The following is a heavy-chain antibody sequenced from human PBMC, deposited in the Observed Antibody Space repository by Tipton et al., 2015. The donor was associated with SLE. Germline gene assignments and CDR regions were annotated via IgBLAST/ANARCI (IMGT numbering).Heavy chain of an antibody. D-gene: IGHD3-3*01. CDR3: TTCPGFWSACPFDF. Sequence: SLRLSFVASGFTFSVYAMHWVRQAPGKGLEWVAVASYDGTNKYYADSVKGRFTISRDNSKNTLYLQMNSLRADDTAVYYCTTCPGFWSACPFDFWGQGTLVTVSS. V-gene: IGHV3-30*04. CDR2: ASYDGTNK. CDR1: GFTFSVYA. J-gene: IGHJ4*02.